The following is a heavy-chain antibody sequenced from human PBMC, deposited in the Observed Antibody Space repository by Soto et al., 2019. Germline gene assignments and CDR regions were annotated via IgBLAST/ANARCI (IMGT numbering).Heavy chain of an antibody. J-gene: IGHJ4*02. Sequence: QVQLVESGGGVVQPGRSLRLSCAASGFTFSSYAMHWVRQAPGKGLEWVAVMPYDGSNKYYADSVKGRFTISRDNSKNTLYLQMNSLRAEDTAVYYCARFKGCSGGSCYPYFDYWGQGTLVTVSS. D-gene: IGHD2-15*01. CDR1: GFTFSSYA. V-gene: IGHV3-30-3*01. CDR3: ARFKGCSGGSCYPYFDY. CDR2: MPYDGSNK.